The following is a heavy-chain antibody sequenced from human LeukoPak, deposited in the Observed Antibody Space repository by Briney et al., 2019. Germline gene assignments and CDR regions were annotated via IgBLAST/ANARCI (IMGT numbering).Heavy chain of an antibody. D-gene: IGHD3-22*01. CDR3: ARDTSNTYYYDSSGYYKDGGYFDY. Sequence: ASVKVSCKASGYTFTSYGISWVRQAPGQGLEWMGWISAYNGNTNYAQKLQGRVTMTTGTSTSTAYMELRSLRSDDTAVYYCARDTSNTYYYDSSGYYKDGGYFDYWGQGTLVTVSS. CDR1: GYTFTSYG. CDR2: ISAYNGNT. J-gene: IGHJ4*02. V-gene: IGHV1-18*01.